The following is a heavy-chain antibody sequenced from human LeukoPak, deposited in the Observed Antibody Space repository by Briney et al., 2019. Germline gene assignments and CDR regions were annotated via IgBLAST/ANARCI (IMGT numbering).Heavy chain of an antibody. CDR3: ATPFDY. CDR1: GFTFTTYS. J-gene: IGHJ4*02. Sequence: GGSLRLSCAASGFTFTTYSMNWVRQAPGKGLEWVSYISSDSETIYYAGSVKGRFTISRDNAKNSLYLQMHSLRVEDTAVYYCATPFDYWGQGTLVTVSS. V-gene: IGHV3-48*01. CDR2: ISSDSETI.